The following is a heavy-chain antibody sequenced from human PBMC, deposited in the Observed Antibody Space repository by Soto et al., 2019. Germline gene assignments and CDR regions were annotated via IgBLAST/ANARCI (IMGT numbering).Heavy chain of an antibody. J-gene: IGHJ4*02. D-gene: IGHD2-2*01. CDR1: GVTFSSYA. V-gene: IGHV1-69*13. CDR3: ARVVRCSSTSCNRHYYFDY. CDR2: IIPVFGTA. Sequence: SVKVSCKASGVTFSSYAISWVRQAPGQGLEWMGGIIPVFGTANYAQKFQGRVTITADESTSTAYMELSSLRSEDTAVYYCARVVRCSSTSCNRHYYFDYWGQGTLVTVSS.